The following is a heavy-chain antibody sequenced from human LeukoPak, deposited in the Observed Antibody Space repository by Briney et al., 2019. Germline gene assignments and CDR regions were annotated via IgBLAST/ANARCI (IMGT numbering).Heavy chain of an antibody. CDR2: INPNSGGT. Sequence: ASVKVSCKASGYTFTGYYMHWVRQAPGQGLEWMGWINPNSGGTNYAQKFQGRVTMTRDTSISTAYMELSSLRSEDTAVYYCARPLLGYCTGGSCYQFDPWGQGTLVTVSS. CDR1: GYTFTGYY. D-gene: IGHD2-15*01. J-gene: IGHJ5*02. V-gene: IGHV1-2*02. CDR3: ARPLLGYCTGGSCYQFDP.